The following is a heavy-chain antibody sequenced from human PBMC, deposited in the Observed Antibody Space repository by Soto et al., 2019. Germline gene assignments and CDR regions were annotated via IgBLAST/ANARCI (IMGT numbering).Heavy chain of an antibody. V-gene: IGHV1-18*01. CDR1: GYTFTSYG. J-gene: IGHJ4*02. Sequence: QVQLVQSGAEVKKPGASVKVSCKASGYTFTSYGIIWVRQAPGQGLERMGWISAYNGNTNYAQKLQGRVTITTDTSTSKAYMELRRLSTHDTGVYSCARDTPPPGAWGQRTLVTVSS. CDR2: ISAYNGNT. CDR3: ARDTPPPGA.